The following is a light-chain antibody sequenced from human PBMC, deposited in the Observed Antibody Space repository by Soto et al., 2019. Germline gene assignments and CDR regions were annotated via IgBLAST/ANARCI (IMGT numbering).Light chain of an antibody. CDR3: QQRGNWLT. CDR1: QSVSSF. J-gene: IGKJ4*01. CDR2: DAS. Sequence: EIVLTQSPATLSLSPGERATLSCRASQSVSSFLAWYQQKPGQAPRLLIYDASNRATGIPARFSGSGSGTDFTLTISSLEPEDFAVYFCQQRGNWLTFDGGTKVEIK. V-gene: IGKV3-11*01.